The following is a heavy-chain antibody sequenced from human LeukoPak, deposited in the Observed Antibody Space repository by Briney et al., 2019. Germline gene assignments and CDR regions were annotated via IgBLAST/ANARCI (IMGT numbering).Heavy chain of an antibody. CDR2: IYSTGRT. J-gene: IGHJ6*03. CDR1: GDSMSLYY. V-gene: IGHV4-59*08. Sequence: SESLSLTCTVSGDSMSLYYWSWIRQPPGKGLERVGHIYSTGRTQYNPSLKSRLTMSVDTFKNQFSLRLTSVTAADTAVYYCARHPGKKYYLYYMDVWGKGTTVTVSS. CDR3: ARHPGKKYYLYYMDV.